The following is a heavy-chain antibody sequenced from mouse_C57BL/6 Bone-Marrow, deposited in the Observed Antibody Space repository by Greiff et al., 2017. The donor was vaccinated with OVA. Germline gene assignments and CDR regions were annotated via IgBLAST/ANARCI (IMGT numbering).Heavy chain of an antibody. CDR3: ARFYYYGSRDY. CDR1: GYAFSSYW. J-gene: IGHJ2*01. V-gene: IGHV1-80*01. CDR2: IYPGDGDT. D-gene: IGHD1-1*01. Sequence: QVQLKQSGAELVKPGASVKISCKASGYAFSSYWMNWVKQRPGKGLEWIGQIYPGDGDTNYNGKFKGKATLTADKSSSTAYMQLSSLTSEDSAVYFCARFYYYGSRDYWGQGTTLTVSS.